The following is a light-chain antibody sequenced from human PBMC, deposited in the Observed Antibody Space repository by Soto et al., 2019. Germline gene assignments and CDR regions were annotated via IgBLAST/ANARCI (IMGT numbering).Light chain of an antibody. Sequence: QSALTQPPSASGTPGQRVTISCSGSSSNIGSNTVNWYQQLPGTAPKLLIYSNHQRPSGVPDRFSGSKSGTSASLAISGLQSEDEADYYCGAWDDSLNALVFGGGTKLTVL. V-gene: IGLV1-44*01. CDR3: GAWDDSLNALV. CDR2: SNH. CDR1: SSNIGSNT. J-gene: IGLJ2*01.